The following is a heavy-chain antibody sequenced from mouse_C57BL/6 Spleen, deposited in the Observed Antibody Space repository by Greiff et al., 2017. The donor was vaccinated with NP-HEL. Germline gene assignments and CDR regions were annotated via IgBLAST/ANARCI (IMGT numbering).Heavy chain of an antibody. CDR1: GFTFSSYG. CDR2: ISSGGSYT. V-gene: IGHV5-6*01. CDR3: ARQITTVVAPDY. Sequence: EVKLVESGGDLVKPGGSLKLSCAASGFTFSSYGMSWVRQTPDKRLEWVATISSGGSYTYYPDSVKGRFTISRDNAKNTLYLQMSSLKSEDTAMYYCARQITTVVAPDYWGQGTTLTVSS. D-gene: IGHD1-1*01. J-gene: IGHJ2*01.